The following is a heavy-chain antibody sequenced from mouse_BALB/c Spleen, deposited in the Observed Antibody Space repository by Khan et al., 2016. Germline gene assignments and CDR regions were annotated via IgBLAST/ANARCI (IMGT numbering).Heavy chain of an antibody. CDR2: INTVTGEP. J-gene: IGHJ4*01. V-gene: IGHV9-2-1*01. CDR1: GYTFIDYS. D-gene: IGHD1-1*02. Sequence: QIQLVQSGPEMKQPGETVKISCKSSGYTFIDYSIHWVKQAPGKGLKWMGWINTVTGEPTYADDFKGRFAFSLETSARTAFLQINNLKNEDTATXFCARDGSYDYYIMDCWGHGTSVTVSS. CDR3: ARDGSYDYYIMDC.